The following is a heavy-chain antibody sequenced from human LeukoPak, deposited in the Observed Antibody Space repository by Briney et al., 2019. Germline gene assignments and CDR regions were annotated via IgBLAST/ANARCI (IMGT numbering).Heavy chain of an antibody. CDR1: GGSISTDY. V-gene: IGHV4-59*01. CDR2: VSFGGGT. Sequence: SQTLSLTCTVSGGSISTDYWSWIRQPPGKGLDWIGYVSFGGGTNYNPSLKSRVITSADTSKNQFSLNLTSVTAADTAVYYCVRASVESGGAFDIWGQGTMVTVSS. J-gene: IGHJ3*02. D-gene: IGHD2-15*01. CDR3: VRASVESGGAFDI.